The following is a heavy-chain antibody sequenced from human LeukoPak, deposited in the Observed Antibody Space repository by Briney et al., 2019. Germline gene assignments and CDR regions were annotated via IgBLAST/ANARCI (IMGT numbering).Heavy chain of an antibody. Sequence: GGSLRLSCVASGFTFSIYGMHWVRQAPGKGLEWVAVISSDGSNKYYADSVKGRFTISRDNSKNTLYLQMNSLRAEDTAVYYCARTTPGYYDFWSGYPSLDYWGQGTLVTVSS. V-gene: IGHV3-30*03. J-gene: IGHJ4*02. D-gene: IGHD3-3*01. CDR2: ISSDGSNK. CDR3: ARTTPGYYDFWSGYPSLDY. CDR1: GFTFSIYG.